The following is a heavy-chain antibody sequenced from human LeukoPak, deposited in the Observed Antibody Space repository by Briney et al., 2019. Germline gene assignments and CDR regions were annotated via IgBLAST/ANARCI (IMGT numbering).Heavy chain of an antibody. J-gene: IGHJ3*02. CDR2: ITSSSSYS. V-gene: IGHV3-21*01. D-gene: IGHD1-26*01. CDR1: GFTFSSNS. CDR3: ARARGVGATVYDAFDI. Sequence: PGGSLGLSCAASGFTFSSNSVNWVRQAPGKGLEWVSSITSSSSYSFYADSVKGRFTISRDNAKNSLYLQMNSLRAEDTAVYYCARARGVGATVYDAFDIWGQGTMVTVSS.